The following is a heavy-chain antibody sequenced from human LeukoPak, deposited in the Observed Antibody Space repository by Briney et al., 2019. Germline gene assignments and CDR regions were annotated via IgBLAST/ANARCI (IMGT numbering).Heavy chain of an antibody. Sequence: SETLSLTCAVYGAPFSGYWWYWRRQPPWKGLEWIGEINHSRITNYNPSLKSRVSISVDTSKNQFSLKLSSVTAADTAVYYCATTSGHWGQGTLVTVSS. CDR2: INHSRIT. CDR3: ATTSGH. CDR1: GAPFSGYW. V-gene: IGHV4-34*01. J-gene: IGHJ4*02.